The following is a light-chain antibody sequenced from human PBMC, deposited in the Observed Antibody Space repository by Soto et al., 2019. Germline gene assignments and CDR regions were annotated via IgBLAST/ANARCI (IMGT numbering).Light chain of an antibody. J-gene: IGKJ2*01. CDR1: QSISNW. V-gene: IGKV1-5*01. CDR3: QQYNSYSLF. CDR2: GAS. Sequence: DIQMTQSPSTLSASVGDRVTITCRASQSISNWLAWYQQKPGKAPKLLIYGASSLESGVPSRFSGSGSGTEFTLTXSXXXXXXXXTYXCQQYNSYSLFFGQGTKLEIK.